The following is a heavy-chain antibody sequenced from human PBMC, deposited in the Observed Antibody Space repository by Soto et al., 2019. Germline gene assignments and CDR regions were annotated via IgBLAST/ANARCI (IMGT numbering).Heavy chain of an antibody. D-gene: IGHD3-10*01. CDR3: ARIGSAYGPFDF. CDR2: IYPYDSDT. Sequence: GXSLKISCKCSGYTFTSYSIAWVRQMPGKGLEWMGIIYPYDSDTRYSPSFQGQVTISVDKSISAAYLQWSSLKASDTAMYYCARIGSAYGPFDFWGQGTLVTVSS. CDR1: GYTFTSYS. J-gene: IGHJ4*02. V-gene: IGHV5-51*01.